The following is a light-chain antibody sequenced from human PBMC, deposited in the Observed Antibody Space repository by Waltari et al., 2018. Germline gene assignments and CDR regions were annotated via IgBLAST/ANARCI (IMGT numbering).Light chain of an antibody. CDR1: SSDVGSYNL. V-gene: IGLV2-23*01. CDR3: CSYVGSRV. J-gene: IGLJ3*02. CDR2: EGS. Sequence: QSALTQPASVSGSPGQSITISCAGTSSDVGSYNLVSWYQQHPGKAPKLIIYEGSKWPSGVSNRFSGSKSGNTTSLTISGLQAEDEADYYCCSYVGSRVFGGGTKLTVL.